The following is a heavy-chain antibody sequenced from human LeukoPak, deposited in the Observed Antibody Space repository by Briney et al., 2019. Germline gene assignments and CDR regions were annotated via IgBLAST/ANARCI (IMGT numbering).Heavy chain of an antibody. V-gene: IGHV3-30-3*01. D-gene: IGHD3-22*01. CDR3: ARANYYYDCFDP. J-gene: IGHJ5*02. CDR1: GFTFSSYA. Sequence: GGSLRPSCAASGFTFSSYAMHWVRQAPGKGLEWVAVISYDGSNKYYADSVKGRFTISRDNSKNTLYLQMNSLRAEDTAVYYCARANYYYDCFDPWGQGTLVTVSS. CDR2: ISYDGSNK.